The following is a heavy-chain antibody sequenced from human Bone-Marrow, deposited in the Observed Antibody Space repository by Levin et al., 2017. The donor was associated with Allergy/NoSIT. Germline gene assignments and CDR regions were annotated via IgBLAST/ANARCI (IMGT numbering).Heavy chain of an antibody. CDR1: GGSINSYY. Sequence: SETLSLTCTVSGGSINSYYWSWIRQPPGKGLEWIGYISYSGSTNYNPSFKNRVTISVETSKNQFSLKLSSVTAADTALYYCARNYDFWRGYSFGAFDIWGQGTMVTVSS. CDR2: ISYSGST. J-gene: IGHJ3*02. D-gene: IGHD3-3*01. V-gene: IGHV4-59*01. CDR3: ARNYDFWRGYSFGAFDI.